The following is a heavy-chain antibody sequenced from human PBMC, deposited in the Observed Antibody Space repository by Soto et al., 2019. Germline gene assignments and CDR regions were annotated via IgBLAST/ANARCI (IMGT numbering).Heavy chain of an antibody. D-gene: IGHD1-1*01. CDR3: AREKVGTTFFDN. Sequence: SETLSLTCSVAGFAISRGYYWSWVRQPPGKGLEWIGSIYPSVSSYHNPSLETRVRLSIDTSKDQFTLNLTSVTAADTALYYCAREKVGTTFFDNWGQGIQVTVS. J-gene: IGHJ4*02. V-gene: IGHV4-38-2*02. CDR2: IYPSVSS. CDR1: GFAISRGYY.